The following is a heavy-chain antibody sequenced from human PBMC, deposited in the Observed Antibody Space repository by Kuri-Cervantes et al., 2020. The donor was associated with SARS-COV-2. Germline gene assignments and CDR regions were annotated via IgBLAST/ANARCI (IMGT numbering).Heavy chain of an antibody. CDR3: AKRNPSGTYFDH. V-gene: IGHV3-23*01. Sequence: GESLKISCAASGFTFSSYAMSWVRQAPGKGLEWVSGISPSGANTYYADSVKGRFTISRDNSKNTLYLQMNSLRAEDTAMYYCAKRNPSGTYFDHWGQGALVTVSS. D-gene: IGHD1-26*01. CDR2: ISPSGANT. J-gene: IGHJ4*02. CDR1: GFTFSSYA.